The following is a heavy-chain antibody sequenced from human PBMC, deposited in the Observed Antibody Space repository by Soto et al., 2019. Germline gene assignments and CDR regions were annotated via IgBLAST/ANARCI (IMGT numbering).Heavy chain of an antibody. CDR3: ARYSNSGYDPPPR. D-gene: IGHD5-12*01. V-gene: IGHV1-3*01. J-gene: IGHJ4*02. Sequence: ASVTVSCQASGYTFTSYAMHWVRQAPGQRLEWMGWINAGNGNTKYSQKFQGRVTITRDTSASTAYMELSSLRSEDTAVYYCARYSNSGYDPPPRWGQGTLVTVSS. CDR2: INAGNGNT. CDR1: GYTFTSYA.